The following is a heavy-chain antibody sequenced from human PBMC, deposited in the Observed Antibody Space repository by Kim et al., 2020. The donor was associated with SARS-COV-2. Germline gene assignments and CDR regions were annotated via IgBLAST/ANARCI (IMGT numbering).Heavy chain of an antibody. Sequence: SETLSLTCAVYGGSFSGYYWSWIRQPPGKGLEWIGEINHSGSTNYNPSLKSRVTISVDTSKHQFSLKLSSVTAADPAVYYCARYPKLLGEAPLGYYFDY. D-gene: IGHD1-26*01. V-gene: IGHV4-34*01. CDR1: GGSFSGYY. J-gene: IGHJ4*01. CDR3: ARYPKLLGEAPLGYYFDY. CDR2: INHSGST.